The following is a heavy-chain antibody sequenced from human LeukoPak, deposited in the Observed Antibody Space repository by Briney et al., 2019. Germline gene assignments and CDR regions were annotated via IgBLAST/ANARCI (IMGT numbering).Heavy chain of an antibody. Sequence: GGSLRLSCAVSGITLSNYGMSWVRQAPGKGLEWVAGISGSGGSTTYADSVKGRFTISRHNPKNTLYLHMNNLRAEDTAVYFCAKRGVVIRVILVGFHKEAYYYDSWGQGALVTVSS. J-gene: IGHJ4*02. D-gene: IGHD3-22*01. V-gene: IGHV3-23*01. CDR3: AKRGVVIRVILVGFHKEAYYYDS. CDR2: ISGSGGST. CDR1: GITLSNYG.